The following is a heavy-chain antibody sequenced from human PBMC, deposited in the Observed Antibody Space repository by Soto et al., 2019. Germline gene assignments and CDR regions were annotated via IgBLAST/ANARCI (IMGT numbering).Heavy chain of an antibody. V-gene: IGHV4-31*03. D-gene: IGHD2-2*01. J-gene: IGHJ4*02. CDR1: GGSISVGVYY. Sequence: QVQLQESGPGLAKPSQTLSLTCTVSGGSISVGVYYWNWIRQLPGKGPEWIGYTYHTGSTYYNPSLESRVTISVDPSKNQFSLRLSSVTAADTAVYYCARIGNPDASLYFDYWGQGTLVTVSS. CDR2: TYHTGST. CDR3: ARIGNPDASLYFDY.